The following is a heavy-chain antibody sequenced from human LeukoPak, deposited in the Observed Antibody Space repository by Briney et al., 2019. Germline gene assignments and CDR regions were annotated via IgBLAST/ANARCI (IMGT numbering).Heavy chain of an antibody. D-gene: IGHD1-26*01. CDR3: AREYSGSYYGDAFDI. J-gene: IGHJ3*02. Sequence: GASVKVSCTASGYTFTSYYMHWVRQAPGQGLEWMGIINPSGGSTSYAQKFQGRVTMTRDMSTSTVYVELSSLRSEDTAVYYCAREYSGSYYGDAFDIWGQGTMVTVSS. CDR2: INPSGGST. CDR1: GYTFTSYY. V-gene: IGHV1-46*01.